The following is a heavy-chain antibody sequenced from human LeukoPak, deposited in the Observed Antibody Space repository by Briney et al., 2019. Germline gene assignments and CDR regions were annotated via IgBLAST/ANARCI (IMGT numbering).Heavy chain of an antibody. V-gene: IGHV4-34*01. CDR2: INHSGST. Sequence: PSETLSLTCAVYGGSFSGYYWSWIRQPPGKGLEWIGEINHSGSTNYNPSLKSRVTISVDTSENQFSLKLSSVTAADTAVYYCVPFAYGGRGDYFDYWGQGTLVTVSS. J-gene: IGHJ4*02. CDR3: VPFAYGGRGDYFDY. CDR1: GGSFSGYY. D-gene: IGHD4-23*01.